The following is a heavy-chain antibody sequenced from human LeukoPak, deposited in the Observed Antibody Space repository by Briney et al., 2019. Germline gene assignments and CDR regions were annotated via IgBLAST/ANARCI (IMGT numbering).Heavy chain of an antibody. Sequence: GRSLRLSCAASGFTFNSYGMHWVRQAPGKGLEWVAVISYDGSNKYYADSVKGRFTISRDNSKNTLYLQMNSLRAEDTAVYYCAKGYSGYDLGAWGQGTLVTVSS. CDR1: GFTFNSYG. CDR3: AKGYSGYDLGA. D-gene: IGHD5-12*01. CDR2: ISYDGSNK. J-gene: IGHJ5*02. V-gene: IGHV3-30*18.